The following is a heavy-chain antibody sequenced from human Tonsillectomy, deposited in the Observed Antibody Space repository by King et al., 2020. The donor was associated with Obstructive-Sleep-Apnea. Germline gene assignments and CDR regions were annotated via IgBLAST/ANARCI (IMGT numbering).Heavy chain of an antibody. CDR2: INHSGST. V-gene: IGHV4-34*01. Sequence: VQLQQWGAGLLEPLETLSLTCAVYGGSFSDYYWNCVRQPPGKGLECIGEINHSGSTNYNPSLKSRVTISVDTSKNQFSLNLSSVTAAHTAMYYCAMGGGTVTMEYNMDVWGQVTTVTVSS. CDR3: AMGGGTVTMEYNMDV. D-gene: IGHD4-17*01. CDR1: GGSFSDYY. J-gene: IGHJ6*02.